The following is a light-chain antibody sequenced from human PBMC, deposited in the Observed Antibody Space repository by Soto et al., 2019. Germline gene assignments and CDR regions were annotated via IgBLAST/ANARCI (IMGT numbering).Light chain of an antibody. CDR3: QQYLSSPFT. V-gene: IGKV3-20*01. Sequence: EIVQTPGPGTLSLAPGQRATRSCRASESIIRDYLDWYQQRRGRAPRLLIYSASSRATGIPDRFSGSGSGTDFTLTISRLEPEDFAVYYCQQYLSSPFTFGPGTKVDIK. J-gene: IGKJ3*01. CDR1: ESIIRDY. CDR2: SAS.